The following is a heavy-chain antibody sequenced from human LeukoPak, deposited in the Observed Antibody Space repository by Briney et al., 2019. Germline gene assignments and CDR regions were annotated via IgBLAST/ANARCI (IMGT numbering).Heavy chain of an antibody. V-gene: IGHV1-46*01. CDR1: GYTFTRYY. Sequence: ASVKVSCKASGYTFTRYYMHWVRQAPGQGLEWMGIINPSGGSTSYAQKFQGRVTMTRDMSTSTVYMELSSLRSEDTAVYYCARQSGYSSSWYEKRYNWFDPWGQGTLVTVSS. CDR3: ARQSGYSSSWYEKRYNWFDP. J-gene: IGHJ5*02. CDR2: INPSGGST. D-gene: IGHD6-13*01.